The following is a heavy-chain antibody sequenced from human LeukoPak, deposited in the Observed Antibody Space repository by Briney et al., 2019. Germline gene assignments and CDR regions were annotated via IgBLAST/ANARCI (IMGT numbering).Heavy chain of an antibody. CDR1: GYTFTSYD. CDR3: ARVGRKSRHAFDI. CDR2: MNPNSGNT. Sequence: ASVKVSCKASGYTFTSYDINWVRQAPGQGLEWMGWMNPNSGNTGHAQKFQGRVTMTRNTSISTAYMELSSLRSEDTAVYYCARVGRKSRHAFDIWGQGTMVTVSS. J-gene: IGHJ3*02. D-gene: IGHD3-10*01. V-gene: IGHV1-8*01.